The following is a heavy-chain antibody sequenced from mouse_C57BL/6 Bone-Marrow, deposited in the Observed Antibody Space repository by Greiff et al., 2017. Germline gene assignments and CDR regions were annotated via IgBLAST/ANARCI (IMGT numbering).Heavy chain of an antibody. J-gene: IGHJ4*01. Sequence: QVQLQQPGAELVMPGASVKLSCKASGYTFTSYWMHWVRQRPGQGLEWIGEIDPSDSYTNYNQKFKGKFTLTVDKSSSTAYMQLSSLTSEDSAVYYCARRWLYYGNDYYAMDYGGQGTSATVSA. V-gene: IGHV1-69*01. D-gene: IGHD2-1*01. CDR1: GYTFTSYW. CDR2: IDPSDSYT. CDR3: ARRWLYYGNDYYAMDY.